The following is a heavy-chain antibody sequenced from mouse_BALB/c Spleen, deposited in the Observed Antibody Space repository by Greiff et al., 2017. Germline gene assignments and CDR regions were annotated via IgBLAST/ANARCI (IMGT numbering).Heavy chain of an antibody. V-gene: IGHV2-3*01. Sequence: VKLVESGPGLVAPSQSLSITCTVSGFSLTNYGVSWVRQPPGQGLEWLGVICGDGCTNYHSALISRLSISKDNSKSQVFFKLNSLQTDYTATYYCAKPMTLYAMDYWGPGTSVTVSS. CDR2: ICGDGCT. CDR1: GFSLTNYG. J-gene: IGHJ4*01. D-gene: IGHD2-3*01. CDR3: AKPMTLYAMDY.